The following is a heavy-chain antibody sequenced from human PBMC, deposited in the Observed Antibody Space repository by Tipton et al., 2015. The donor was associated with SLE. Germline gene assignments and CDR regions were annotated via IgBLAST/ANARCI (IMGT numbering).Heavy chain of an antibody. CDR1: GYSISSSYY. Sequence: TLSLTCTVSGYSISSSYYWGWIRQPPGKGLEWIGSIYYSGSTYYNPSLKSRVTISVDTSKNQSSLKLSSVTAADTAVYYCAGMSYPRECYFDYWGQGTLVTVSS. D-gene: IGHD3-10*01. V-gene: IGHV4-38-2*02. CDR2: IYYSGST. CDR3: AGMSYPRECYFDY. J-gene: IGHJ4*02.